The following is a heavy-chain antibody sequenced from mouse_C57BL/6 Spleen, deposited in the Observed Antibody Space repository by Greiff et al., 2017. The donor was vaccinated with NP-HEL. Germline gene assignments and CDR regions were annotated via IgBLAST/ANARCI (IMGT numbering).Heavy chain of an antibody. CDR2: INPYNGDT. J-gene: IGHJ1*03. V-gene: IGHV1-20*01. CDR3: ARGGEYGNYEWYFDV. CDR1: GYSFTGYF. D-gene: IGHD2-10*02. Sequence: EVQLQQSGPELVKPGDSVKISCKASGYSFTGYFMNWVMQSHGKSLEWIGRINPYNGDTFYNQKFKGKATLTVDNSSSTAHMELRSLTAEDSAVYYCARGGEYGNYEWYFDVWGTGTTVTVSS.